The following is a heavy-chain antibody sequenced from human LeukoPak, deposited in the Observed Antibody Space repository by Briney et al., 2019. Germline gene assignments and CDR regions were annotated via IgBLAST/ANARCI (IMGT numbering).Heavy chain of an antibody. CDR2: INYGGSS. Sequence: SGTLSLTCAVSGGSFSGYYWSWIRQPPGKGLEWIGEINYGGSSNYNPSLKSRVTISVDTSKNQFSLKLSSVTAADTAVYYCARGFGFLEWLLKGYYYYGLDVWGPGTTVTVSS. D-gene: IGHD3-3*01. CDR1: GGSFSGYY. CDR3: ARGFGFLEWLLKGYYYYGLDV. J-gene: IGHJ6*02. V-gene: IGHV4-34*01.